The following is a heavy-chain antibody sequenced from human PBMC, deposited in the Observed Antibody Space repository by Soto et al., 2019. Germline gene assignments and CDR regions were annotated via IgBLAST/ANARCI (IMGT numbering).Heavy chain of an antibody. D-gene: IGHD6-19*01. CDR3: ARGGVSLIAVAGTGSDY. Sequence: ASVKVSCKASGYTFTSYGISWVRQAPGQGLEWMGRISAYNGNTNYAQKLQGRVTMTTDTSTSTAYMELRSLRSDDTAVYYCARGGVSLIAVAGTGSDYWGQGTLVTVSS. V-gene: IGHV1-18*04. J-gene: IGHJ4*02. CDR2: ISAYNGNT. CDR1: GYTFTSYG.